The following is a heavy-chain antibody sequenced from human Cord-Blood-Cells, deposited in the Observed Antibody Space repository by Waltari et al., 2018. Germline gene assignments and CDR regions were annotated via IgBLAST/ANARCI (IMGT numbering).Heavy chain of an antibody. CDR2: IIPILGIA. V-gene: IGHV1-69*09. Sequence: QVQLVQSGAEVKKHGSSVKVSCKASGGTFSSYAISWVRQAPGQGLEWMGRIIPILGIANYAQKFQGRVTITADKSTSTAYMELSSLRSEDTAVYYCAREEELRYFDWLLYYFDYWGQGTLVTVSS. J-gene: IGHJ4*02. CDR3: AREEELRYFDWLLYYFDY. CDR1: GGTFSSYA. D-gene: IGHD3-9*01.